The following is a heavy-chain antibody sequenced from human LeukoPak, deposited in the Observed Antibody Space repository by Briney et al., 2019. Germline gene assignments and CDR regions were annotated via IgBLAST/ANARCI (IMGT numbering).Heavy chain of an antibody. Sequence: GGSLRLSCAASGFTFSSYGMHWVRQAPGKGLEWVAVISYDGSNKYYADSVKGRFTISRDNSKNTLYLQMNSLRAEDTAVYYCAKDLIAAAGTFDPWGQGTLVTVSP. V-gene: IGHV3-30*18. CDR2: ISYDGSNK. CDR3: AKDLIAAAGTFDP. D-gene: IGHD6-13*01. J-gene: IGHJ5*02. CDR1: GFTFSSYG.